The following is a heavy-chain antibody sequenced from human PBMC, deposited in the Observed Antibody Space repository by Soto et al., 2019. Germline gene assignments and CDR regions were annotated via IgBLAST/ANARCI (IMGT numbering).Heavy chain of an antibody. CDR3: AKTVSSSWYVDY. D-gene: IGHD6-13*01. V-gene: IGHV3-23*01. CDR2: ISSGGGST. Sequence: EVQLLESGGGLVQPGGSLRLSCAASGFTFSTYAMRWVRQAPGKGLEWVSAISSGGGSTYYADSVKGRSTISRDNSKNTLYLEVNNLRAEDTAVYYCAKTVSSSWYVDYWGQGTLVTVSS. CDR1: GFTFSTYA. J-gene: IGHJ4*02.